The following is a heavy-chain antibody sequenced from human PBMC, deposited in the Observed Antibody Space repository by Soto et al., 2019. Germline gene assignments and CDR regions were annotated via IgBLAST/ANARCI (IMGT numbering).Heavy chain of an antibody. Sequence: HPGGSLRLSCAASGFTFNTYAMSWVRQAPGKGLEWVSAISDSGGRTYYVDSVKGRFTISRDNSKNTLCLQMNSLRAEDTAVYFCAKELVNSGWTYFDYWGQGTLVTVSS. V-gene: IGHV3-23*01. CDR1: GFTFNTYA. J-gene: IGHJ4*02. CDR3: AKELVNSGWTYFDY. CDR2: ISDSGGRT. D-gene: IGHD6-19*01.